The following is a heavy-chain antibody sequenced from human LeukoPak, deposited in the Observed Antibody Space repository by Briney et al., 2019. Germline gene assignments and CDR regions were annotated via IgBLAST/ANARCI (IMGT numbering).Heavy chain of an antibody. D-gene: IGHD3-22*01. CDR1: GFTFSDHY. J-gene: IGHJ4*02. V-gene: IGHV3-72*01. CDR2: TRNKANSYTT. CDR3: ARHGYDSSGYLFDY. Sequence: PGGSLRLSCAASGFTFSDHYMDWVRQAPGKGLEWVGRTRNKANSYTTEYAASVKGRFTISGDDSKNSLYLQMNSLKTEDTAVYYCARHGYDSSGYLFDYWGQGTLVTVSS.